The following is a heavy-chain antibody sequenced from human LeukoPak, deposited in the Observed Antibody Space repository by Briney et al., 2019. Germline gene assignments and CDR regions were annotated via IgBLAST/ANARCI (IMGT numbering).Heavy chain of an antibody. D-gene: IGHD2-2*01. CDR1: GGSFSGYY. CDR3: ARRRVYCSSTSCYAFWFDP. Sequence: SETLSLTCAVYGGSFSGYYWSWIRQPPGKVLEWIGEINHSGSTNYNPSLKSRVTISVDTSKNQFSLKLSSVTAADTAVYYCARRRVYCSSTSCYAFWFDPWGQGTLVTVSS. V-gene: IGHV4-34*01. CDR2: INHSGST. J-gene: IGHJ5*02.